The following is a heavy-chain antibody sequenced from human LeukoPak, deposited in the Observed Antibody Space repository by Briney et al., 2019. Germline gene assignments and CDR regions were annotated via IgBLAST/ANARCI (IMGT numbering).Heavy chain of an antibody. CDR2: MYHSGST. CDR3: ARRVVVVPAASYYYYYYYMDV. Sequence: KASETLSLTCAVSGYSISSGSYWGWIRQPPGKGLEWVGSMYHSGSTNYNPSLKSRVTISVDTSKNQFSLKLSSVTAADTAVYYCARRVVVVPAASYYYYYYYMDVWGKGTTVTVSS. V-gene: IGHV4-38-2*01. D-gene: IGHD2-2*01. J-gene: IGHJ6*03. CDR1: GYSISSGSY.